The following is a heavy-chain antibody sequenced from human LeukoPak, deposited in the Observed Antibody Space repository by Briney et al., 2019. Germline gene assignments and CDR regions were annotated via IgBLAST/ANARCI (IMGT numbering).Heavy chain of an antibody. CDR1: GYSISSGYY. V-gene: IGHV4-38-2*02. D-gene: IGHD2-15*01. Sequence: SETLSLTCTVSGYSISSGYYWGWIRQPPGKGLEWIGSIYHSGSTYYNPSLKSRVTISVDTSKNQFSLKLSSVTAADTAVYYCATLPYCSGGSCLRGSWFDPWGQGTLVTVSS. CDR2: IYHSGST. CDR3: ATLPYCSGGSCLRGSWFDP. J-gene: IGHJ5*02.